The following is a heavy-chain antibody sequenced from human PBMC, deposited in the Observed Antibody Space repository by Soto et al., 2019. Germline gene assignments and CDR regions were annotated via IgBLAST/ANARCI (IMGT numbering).Heavy chain of an antibody. CDR2: ITGGAGDT. V-gene: IGHV3-23*01. CDR3: AKEARVTMLRGVIDY. J-gene: IGHJ4*02. CDR1: RFTFSSYA. D-gene: IGHD3-10*01. Sequence: EVQLLESGGGLVQPGGSLRLSCAASRFTFSSYAMTWVHQAPGKGLEWVSSITGGAGDTYYADSVKGRFTISRDNSMNTLYLQMNSLRSEDTAVYYCAKEARVTMLRGVIDYWGQGTLVTVSS.